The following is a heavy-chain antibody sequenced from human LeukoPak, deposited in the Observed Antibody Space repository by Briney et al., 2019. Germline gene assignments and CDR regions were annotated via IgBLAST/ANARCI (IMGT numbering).Heavy chain of an antibody. CDR3: AKKDIMITFGGVIVNSSGAFDI. Sequence: PGGSLRLSCAASGFTFSSYAMSWVRQAPGKGLEWVSAISGSGGSTYYADSVKGRFTISRDNSKNTLYLQMNSLRAEDTAVYYCAKKDIMITFGGVIVNSSGAFDIWGQGTMVTVSS. CDR1: GFTFSSYA. J-gene: IGHJ3*02. D-gene: IGHD3-16*02. CDR2: ISGSGGST. V-gene: IGHV3-23*01.